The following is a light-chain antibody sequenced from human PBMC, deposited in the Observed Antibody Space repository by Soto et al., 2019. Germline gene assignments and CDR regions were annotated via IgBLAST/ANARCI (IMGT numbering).Light chain of an antibody. J-gene: IGLJ2*01. CDR2: EVS. Sequence: QSALTQPASVSGSPGQSITISCTGTSSDVGGYKYVSWYQQHPGKAPKLMIYEVSNRPSGVSHRFSCSKSGNTASLTIAGLQAEDEADYDCSSYTSSTTVVFGGGPKVTVL. CDR3: SSYTSSTTVV. CDR1: SSDVGGYKY. V-gene: IGLV2-14*01.